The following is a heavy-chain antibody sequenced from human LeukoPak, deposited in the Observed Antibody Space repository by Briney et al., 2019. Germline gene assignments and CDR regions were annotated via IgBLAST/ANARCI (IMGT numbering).Heavy chain of an antibody. CDR1: RYTFTDYY. Sequence: SVAISFKASRYTFTDYYIHWVRQAHGQGLGWMGLINPDSGGTNFAQKFHGRVIVTMDRSINKAYMGLRWLRSDYMGIYYSVRDGSRYCSGTSCPLFDFWGQGTLVTVSS. J-gene: IGHJ4*02. D-gene: IGHD2-2*01. CDR3: VRDGSRYCSGTSCPLFDF. CDR2: INPDSGGT. V-gene: IGHV1-2*02.